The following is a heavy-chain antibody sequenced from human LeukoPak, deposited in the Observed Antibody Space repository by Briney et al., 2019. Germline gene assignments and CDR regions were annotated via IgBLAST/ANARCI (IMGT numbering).Heavy chain of an antibody. CDR1: GYTFTSYD. J-gene: IGHJ6*03. V-gene: IGHV1-8*01. CDR3: ARGGPYSSGWFTDYYYYMDV. D-gene: IGHD6-19*01. CDR2: MNPNSGNT. Sequence: ASVKVSCKASGYTFTSYDINWVRQATGQGLEWMGWMNPNSGNTGYAQKFQGRVTMTRNTSISTAYMELSSLRSEDTAVYYCARGGPYSSGWFTDYYYYMDVWGKGTTVTVSS.